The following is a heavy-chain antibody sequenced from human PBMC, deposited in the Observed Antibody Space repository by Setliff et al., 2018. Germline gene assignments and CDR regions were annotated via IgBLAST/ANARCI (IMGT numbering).Heavy chain of an antibody. V-gene: IGHV4-59*06. J-gene: IGHJ4*02. CDR2: IHHRGET. Sequence: LSRACTVSGGSISSSYWSWIRQPPGKGLEWIGYIHHRGETFYNPSLRSRVIISVDTSKNQFSLKVTSLIAADTAVYYCARARDGIDFDYFDYWCRGTPVTVSS. CDR3: ARARDGIDFDYFDY. CDR1: GGSISSSY.